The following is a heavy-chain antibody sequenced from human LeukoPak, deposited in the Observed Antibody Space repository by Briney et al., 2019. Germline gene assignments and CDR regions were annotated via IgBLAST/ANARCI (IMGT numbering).Heavy chain of an antibody. J-gene: IGHJ6*02. V-gene: IGHV3-48*04. CDR1: GFTFSSYS. CDR3: ARLRCYGYYYNGMDV. D-gene: IGHD4-17*01. CDR2: ITSSTI. Sequence: GGSLRLSCAASGFTFSSYSMNWVRQAPGKGLEWVSYITSSTIYYVDSVKGRFTISRGNAKNSLYLQMNSLRAEDTAVYYCARLRCYGYYYNGMDVWGQGTTVTVSS.